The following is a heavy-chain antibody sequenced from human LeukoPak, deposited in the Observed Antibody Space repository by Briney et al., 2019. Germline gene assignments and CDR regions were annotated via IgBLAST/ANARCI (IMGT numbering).Heavy chain of an antibody. CDR1: GYSFTSHC. Sequence: GESLKISCKGSGYSFTSHCIGWVRQMPGKGLEWSGIIYPGASDTSYSPFFHGQVTISADKSISTAYLQWSTLKASDTAMYYCARMGSAAFDIWGQGTVVSVSP. J-gene: IGHJ3*02. CDR3: ARMGSAAFDI. D-gene: IGHD3-16*01. CDR2: IYPGASDT. V-gene: IGHV5-51*01.